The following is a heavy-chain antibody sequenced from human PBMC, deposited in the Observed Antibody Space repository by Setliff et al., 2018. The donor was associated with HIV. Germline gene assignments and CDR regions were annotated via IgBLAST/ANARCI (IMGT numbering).Heavy chain of an antibody. D-gene: IGHD6-13*01. Sequence: GSLRLSCAASGFTFSSYAMSWVRQTPEKGLEWVSAIRGNGVDRFYTDSVKGRFTISRDDSRKTLYLQMNSLRVEDTAVYYCAKFAPGGHSEIASEGISHFDSWGQGTLVTVSS. CDR1: GFTFSSYA. V-gene: IGHV3-23*01. CDR2: IRGNGVDR. J-gene: IGHJ4*02. CDR3: AKFAPGGHSEIASEGISHFDS.